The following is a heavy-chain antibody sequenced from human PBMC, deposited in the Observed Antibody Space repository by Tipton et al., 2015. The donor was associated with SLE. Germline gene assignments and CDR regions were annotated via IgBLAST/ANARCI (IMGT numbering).Heavy chain of an antibody. CDR3: ARWIPLTGINV. Sequence: LRLSCTVSGGSISSSSYYWGWIRQPPGKGLEWIGSIYYSGSTYYNPSLKSRVSISVDTSKNQFFLNLHSVTAADTAVYYCARWIPLTGINVWGQGATVTVSS. V-gene: IGHV4-39*07. D-gene: IGHD5-18*01. CDR1: GGSISSSSYY. CDR2: IYYSGST. J-gene: IGHJ6*02.